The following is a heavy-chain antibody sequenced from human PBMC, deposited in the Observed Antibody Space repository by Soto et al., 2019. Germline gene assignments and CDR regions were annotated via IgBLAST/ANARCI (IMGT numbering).Heavy chain of an antibody. CDR1: GFTFSDYY. CDR2: ITNSGSSI. J-gene: IGHJ3*02. V-gene: IGHV3-11*01. CDR3: VRDALNPLPDAAFDM. Sequence: QVQLVESGGGLVKPGGSLRLSCAAFGFTFSDYYMAWVRQAPGKGLEWVSYITNSGSSIYHADSVKGRITISRDNARNSLYLQMNSLRAEDTAIYYCVRDALNPLPDAAFDMWGQGTMVTVSS.